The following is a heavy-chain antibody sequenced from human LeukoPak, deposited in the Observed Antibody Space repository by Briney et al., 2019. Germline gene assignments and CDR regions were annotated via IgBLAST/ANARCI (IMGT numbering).Heavy chain of an antibody. V-gene: IGHV5-51*01. CDR1: GYSFANYW. Sequence: GESLKISCKASGYSFANYWIGWVRQMPGTGLEWMGTIYPGDSDTRYSPSFQGQVTISADKSISTAYPQWSSLKASDTAMYYCARRRHCTSGSCEDFDFWGQGTLVTVSS. J-gene: IGHJ4*02. D-gene: IGHD2-15*01. CDR2: IYPGDSDT. CDR3: ARRRHCTSGSCEDFDF.